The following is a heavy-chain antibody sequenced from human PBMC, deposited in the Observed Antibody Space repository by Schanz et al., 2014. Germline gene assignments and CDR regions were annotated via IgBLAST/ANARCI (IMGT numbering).Heavy chain of an antibody. V-gene: IGHV1-46*01. D-gene: IGHD3-9*01. CDR1: EYTFTRHY. CDR3: AFDRDDAYDI. CDR2: INPSGGNA. Sequence: QVQWVQSGADVKKPGTAVKVSCKASEYTFTRHYMHWVRQAPGQGLEWMGIINPSGGNANYARKFQGRVTVTRDTSTTTVYMDLSSLISEDTAVYYCAFDRDDAYDIWGQGTTVTVSS. J-gene: IGHJ3*02.